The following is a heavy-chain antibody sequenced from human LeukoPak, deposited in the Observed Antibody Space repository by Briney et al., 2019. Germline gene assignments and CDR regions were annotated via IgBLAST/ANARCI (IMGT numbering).Heavy chain of an antibody. V-gene: IGHV3-21*06. D-gene: IGHD3-10*01. Sequence: PGGSLRLSCAASGFTFSSYWMHWVRQTPRKGLEWVSCISGSGSYIYYADSVKGRFTISRDNAKNSLHLQVNSLRAEDTAVYYCVRERFHGSGAPKFDFWGQGTLVTVSS. CDR2: ISGSGSYI. CDR3: VRERFHGSGAPKFDF. J-gene: IGHJ4*02. CDR1: GFTFSSYW.